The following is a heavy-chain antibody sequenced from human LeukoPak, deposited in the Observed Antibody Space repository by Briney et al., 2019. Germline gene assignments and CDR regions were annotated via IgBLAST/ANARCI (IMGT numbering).Heavy chain of an antibody. CDR2: IYYSGST. CDR1: GGSISSYY. CDR3: ARHKMGIAAAGTVYYFDY. V-gene: IGHV4-59*08. D-gene: IGHD6-13*01. J-gene: IGHJ4*02. Sequence: SETLSLTCTVSGGSISSYYWSWIRQPPGKGLGWIGYIYYSGSTNYNPSLKSRVTISVDTSKNQFSLKLSSVTAADTAVYYCARHKMGIAAAGTVYYFDYWGQGTLVTVSS.